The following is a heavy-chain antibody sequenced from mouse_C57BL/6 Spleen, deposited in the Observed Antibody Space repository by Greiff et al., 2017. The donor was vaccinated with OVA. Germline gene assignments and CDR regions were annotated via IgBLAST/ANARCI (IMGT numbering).Heavy chain of an antibody. CDR1: GYAFSSSW. V-gene: IGHV1-82*01. Sequence: QVQLQQSGPELVKPGASVTISCKASGYAFSSSWMNWVKQRPGKGLEWIGRIYPGDGDTNYNGKFKGKATLTADKSSSTAYMQLSSLTSEDSAVYFCARDGITTVVADYAMDYWGQGTSVTVSS. CDR2: IYPGDGDT. D-gene: IGHD1-1*01. J-gene: IGHJ4*01. CDR3: ARDGITTVVADYAMDY.